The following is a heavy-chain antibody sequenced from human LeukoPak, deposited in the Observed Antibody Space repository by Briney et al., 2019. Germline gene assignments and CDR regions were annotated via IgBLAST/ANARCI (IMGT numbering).Heavy chain of an antibody. J-gene: IGHJ4*02. Sequence: GVSLRLSCAASGFILSSYAMNWVRQAPGKGLEWGAVISGGGSTTIYADSVKGRFTISRDDSKKTLYLQMNSLRAEDTAVYYCTKAKVSSLTYFDWFPWNWGQGSLVTVSS. CDR2: ISGGGSTT. V-gene: IGHV3-23*01. CDR1: GFILSSYA. CDR3: TKAKVSSLTYFDWFPWN. D-gene: IGHD3-9*01.